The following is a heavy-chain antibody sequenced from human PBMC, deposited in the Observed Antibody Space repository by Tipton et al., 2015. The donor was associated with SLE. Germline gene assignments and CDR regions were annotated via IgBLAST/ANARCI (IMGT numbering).Heavy chain of an antibody. CDR2: IYYRGST. CDR1: GFTFSSFG. CDR3: ARGGGGAFDI. V-gene: IGHV4-39*07. J-gene: IGHJ3*02. D-gene: IGHD3-16*01. Sequence: LRLSCAASGFTFSSFGVHWVRQPPGKGLEWIGTIYYRGSTHYNPSLKSRVTISVDTSRNQFSLKLSSVTAADTAVYYCARGGGGAFDIWGQGTMVTVSS.